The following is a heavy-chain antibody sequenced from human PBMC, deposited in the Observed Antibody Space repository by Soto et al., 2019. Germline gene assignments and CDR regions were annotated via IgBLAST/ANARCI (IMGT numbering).Heavy chain of an antibody. Sequence: EVQLLESEGGLVQPGGSLRLSCAASRFAFSKCAMSWVRQAPGKGLEWVSSISGTGTSTYYADSVKGRFTISRDNSNDTLYLQMNTLRAEDTAVYYCARGLNYFDHHAFDIWGQGTMVTVSS. CDR3: ARGLNYFDHHAFDI. V-gene: IGHV3-23*01. CDR2: ISGTGTST. D-gene: IGHD3-22*01. CDR1: RFAFSKCA. J-gene: IGHJ3*02.